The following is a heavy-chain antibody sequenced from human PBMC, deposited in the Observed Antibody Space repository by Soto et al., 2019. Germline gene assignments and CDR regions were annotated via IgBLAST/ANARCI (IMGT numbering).Heavy chain of an antibody. Sequence: QVQLVESGGGVVQPGRSLRLSCAASGFTFSSYGMHWVRQAPGKGLEWVAVISYDGSNKYYVDSGKGRFTISRDNSKNTLYLQMNSLRAEDTAVYSCAKEGHHYDILTGYRSYYGMDVWGQGTTVTVSS. CDR2: ISYDGSNK. CDR1: GFTFSSYG. CDR3: AKEGHHYDILTGYRSYYGMDV. J-gene: IGHJ6*02. D-gene: IGHD3-9*01. V-gene: IGHV3-30*18.